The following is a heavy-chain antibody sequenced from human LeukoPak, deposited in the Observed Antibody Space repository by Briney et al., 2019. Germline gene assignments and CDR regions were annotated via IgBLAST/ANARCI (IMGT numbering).Heavy chain of an antibody. CDR3: ASADIVVVRGPFDY. D-gene: IGHD2-2*01. Sequence: GGSLRLSCAASGFTFSSYSMNWVRQAPGKGLEWVSSISSSSSYIYYADSVKGRFTISRDNAKNSLYLQMNSLRAEDTAVYYCASADIVVVRGPFDYWGQGTLVTVSS. CDR1: GFTFSSYS. CDR2: ISSSSSYI. J-gene: IGHJ4*02. V-gene: IGHV3-21*01.